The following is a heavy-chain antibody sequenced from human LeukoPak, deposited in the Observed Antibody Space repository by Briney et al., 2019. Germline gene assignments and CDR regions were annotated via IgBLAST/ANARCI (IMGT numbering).Heavy chain of an antibody. CDR2: IYHSGNT. J-gene: IGHJ4*02. D-gene: IGHD3-22*01. Sequence: SETLSLTCTVSGDPITSNSNYKWSWIRQPPGKGLEWIGYIYHSGNTNCNPSLKSRVTISVDTSKNQFSLKLTSVTAADTAVYYCAREYSSFDYWGQGTQVTVSS. CDR1: GDPITSNSNYK. CDR3: AREYSSFDY. V-gene: IGHV4-61*01.